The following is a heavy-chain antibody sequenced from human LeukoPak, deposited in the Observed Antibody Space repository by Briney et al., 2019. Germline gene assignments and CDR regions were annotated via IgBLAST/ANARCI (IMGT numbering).Heavy chain of an antibody. J-gene: IGHJ4*02. Sequence: PSETLSLTCAVYGGSFSGYYWSWIRQPPGKGLEWIGEINHSGSTNYNPSLKSRVTISVDTSKNQLSLKLSSVTAADTAVYYCARFGGEGLYWGQGTLVTVSS. V-gene: IGHV4-34*01. CDR2: INHSGST. CDR3: ARFGGEGLY. CDR1: GGSFSGYY. D-gene: IGHD3-16*01.